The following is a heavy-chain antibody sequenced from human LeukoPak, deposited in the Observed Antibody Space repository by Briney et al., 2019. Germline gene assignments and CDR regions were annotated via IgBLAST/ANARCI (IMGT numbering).Heavy chain of an antibody. CDR3: ATDRGWRTSGYYLYYFEY. J-gene: IGHJ4*02. CDR1: GFTFSGFS. CDR2: IKQDGSEK. V-gene: IGHV3-7*01. D-gene: IGHD3-3*01. Sequence: PGGSLRLSCAASGFTFSGFSMSWVRQSPTKGLEWVANIKQDGSEKYYVDSVRGRFTISRDNTMNSLYLQMSSLRAEDTAVYYCATDRGWRTSGYYLYYFEYWGQRTLVTYSS.